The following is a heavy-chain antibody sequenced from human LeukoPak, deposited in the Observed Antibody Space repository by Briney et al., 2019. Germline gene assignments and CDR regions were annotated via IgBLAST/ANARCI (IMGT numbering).Heavy chain of an antibody. Sequence: GGSLRLSCAASGFTFSSYSMNWVRQALGKGLEWVSSISSSSSCIYYADSVKGRFTISRDNAKNSLYLQMNSLRAEDTAVYYCARDEGYYDYVWGSYRRGYDAFDIWGQGTMVTVSS. D-gene: IGHD3-16*02. CDR2: ISSSSSCI. CDR1: GFTFSSYS. J-gene: IGHJ3*02. V-gene: IGHV3-21*01. CDR3: ARDEGYYDYVWGSYRRGYDAFDI.